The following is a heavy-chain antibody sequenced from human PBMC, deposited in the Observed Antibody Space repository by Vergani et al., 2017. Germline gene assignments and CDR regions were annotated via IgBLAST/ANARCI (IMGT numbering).Heavy chain of an antibody. D-gene: IGHD1-1*01. CDR2: IQFDGSNQ. V-gene: IGHV3-33*03. CDR3: AKGGWNYWFDS. CDR1: GFTLSNYD. Sequence: QVHLVESGGGVVQPGRSLRLSCATSGFTLSNYDMQWIRQGPGKGLEFVAFIQFDGSNQYYADSVKGRFTLSRDFSKNTLYLQMNSLRAEDTAIYYCAKGGWNYWFDSWGQGTLVIVS. J-gene: IGHJ5*01.